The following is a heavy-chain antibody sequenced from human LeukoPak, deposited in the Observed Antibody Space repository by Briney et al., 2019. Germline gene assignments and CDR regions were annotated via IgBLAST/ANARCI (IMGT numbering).Heavy chain of an antibody. CDR1: GGSISSGGYY. Sequence: SETLSLTCTVSGGSISSGGYYWSWIRQHPGKGLEWIGYIYYSGSTYYNPSLKSRVTISVDTSKNQFSLKLSSVTAADTAVYYCARTEYYYDSSGLYWFDPWGQGTPVTVSS. CDR3: ARTEYYYDSSGLYWFDP. J-gene: IGHJ5*02. D-gene: IGHD3-22*01. CDR2: IYYSGST. V-gene: IGHV4-31*03.